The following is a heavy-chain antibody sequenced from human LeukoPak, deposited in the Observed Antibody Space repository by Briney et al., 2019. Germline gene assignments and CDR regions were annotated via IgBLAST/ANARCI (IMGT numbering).Heavy chain of an antibody. Sequence: GGSLRLSCAASGFSFSSYSMNWVRQAPGKGLEWVSSISSSSSYIYYADSVKGRFTISRDNAKNSLYLQMNSLRAEDTAVYYCARDGDSSSWLHAFDIWGQGTMVTVSS. J-gene: IGHJ3*02. CDR3: ARDGDSSSWLHAFDI. CDR2: ISSSSSYI. V-gene: IGHV3-21*01. D-gene: IGHD6-13*01. CDR1: GFSFSSYS.